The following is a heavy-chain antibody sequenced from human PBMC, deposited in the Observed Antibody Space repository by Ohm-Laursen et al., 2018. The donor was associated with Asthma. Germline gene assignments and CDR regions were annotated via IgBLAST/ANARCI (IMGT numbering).Heavy chain of an antibody. CDR2: ISGSGGST. D-gene: IGHD2-15*01. V-gene: IGHV3-23*01. J-gene: IGHJ4*02. CDR1: GFTFSSYA. CDR3: AKDSWDCSGGSCSANFDY. Sequence: SLRLSCAASGFTFSSYAMSWVRQAPGKGLEWVSAISGSGGSTYYADSVKGRFTISRDNSKNTLYLQMNSLRAEDTAVYYCAKDSWDCSGGSCSANFDYWGQGTLVTVSS.